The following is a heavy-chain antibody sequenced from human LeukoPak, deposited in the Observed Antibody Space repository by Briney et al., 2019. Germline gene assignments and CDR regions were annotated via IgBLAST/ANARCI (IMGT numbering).Heavy chain of an antibody. CDR1: GYTFTSYD. CDR2: MNPNSGNT. CDR3: ARGLGGKVTFFGVVIRVVSYYFDY. D-gene: IGHD3-3*01. V-gene: IGHV1-8*01. J-gene: IGHJ4*02. Sequence: ASVKVSCTASGYTFTSYDINWVRQATGQGLEWMGWMNPNSGNTGYAQKFQGRVTMTRNTSISTAYMELSSLRSEDTAVYYCARGLGGKVTFFGVVIRVVSYYFDYWGQGTLVTVSS.